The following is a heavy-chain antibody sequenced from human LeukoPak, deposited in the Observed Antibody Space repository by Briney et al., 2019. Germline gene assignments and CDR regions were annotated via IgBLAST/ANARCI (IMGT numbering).Heavy chain of an antibody. CDR1: GFTFTSYA. Sequence: GGSLRLSCAASGFTFTSYAMHWVRQAPGQRLEWMGWINAGNGNTKYSQEFQGRVTITRDTSASTAYMELSSLRSEDMAVYYCARAYYDFWSGSYYFDYWGQGTLVTVSS. D-gene: IGHD3-3*01. CDR2: INAGNGNT. J-gene: IGHJ4*02. CDR3: ARAYYDFWSGSYYFDY. V-gene: IGHV1-3*03.